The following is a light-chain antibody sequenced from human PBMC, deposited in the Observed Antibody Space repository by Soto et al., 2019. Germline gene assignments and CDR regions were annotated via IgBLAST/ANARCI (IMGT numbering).Light chain of an antibody. V-gene: IGLV1-44*01. CDR1: RSNIGSNA. CDR3: AAWDDSLNAPGV. Sequence: QSVLTEPPSASGTPGQRVTISCSGSRSNIGSNAVSWYQQLPGTAPKLLIYNDNQRPSGVPDRFSASHSGTSASLAISGPQADDEAYYYCAAWDDSLNAPGVFGGGTKLTVL. CDR2: NDN. J-gene: IGLJ3*02.